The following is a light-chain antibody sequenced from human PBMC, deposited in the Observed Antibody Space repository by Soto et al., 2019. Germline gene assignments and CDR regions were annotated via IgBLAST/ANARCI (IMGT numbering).Light chain of an antibody. V-gene: IGKV1-8*01. CDR3: QQFYSYPFT. Sequence: AIRMTQSPSSFSASTGDRVTITCRASQDITSYLAWYQQKPGKAPKVLIYAASTLQSGVPSRFSGSGFGTDFTLTISSLQSEDFATYYCQQFYSYPFTFGPGTKVDIK. CDR1: QDITSY. CDR2: AAS. J-gene: IGKJ3*01.